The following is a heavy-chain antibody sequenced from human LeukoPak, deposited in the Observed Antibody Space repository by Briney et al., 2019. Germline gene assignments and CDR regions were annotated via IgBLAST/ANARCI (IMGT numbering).Heavy chain of an antibody. V-gene: IGHV1-3*01. Sequence: KFQGRVTITRDTSASTAYMELSSLRSEDTAMYYCARAPTYPNWFDPWGQGTLVTVSS. CDR3: ARAPTYPNWFDP. J-gene: IGHJ5*02.